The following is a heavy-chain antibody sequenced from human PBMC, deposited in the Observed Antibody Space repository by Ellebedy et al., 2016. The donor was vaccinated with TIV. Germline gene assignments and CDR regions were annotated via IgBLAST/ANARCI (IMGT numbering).Heavy chain of an antibody. CDR2: IYYSGST. J-gene: IGHJ3*02. Sequence: SETLSLTCTVSGGSISSYYWSWIRQPPGKGLEWIGYIYYSGSTNYNPSLKSRVTISVDTSKNQFSLKLSSVTAADTAVYYCARDLEAPEGHGGAFDIWGQGTMVTVSS. D-gene: IGHD1-14*01. V-gene: IGHV4-59*01. CDR3: ARDLEAPEGHGGAFDI. CDR1: GGSISSYY.